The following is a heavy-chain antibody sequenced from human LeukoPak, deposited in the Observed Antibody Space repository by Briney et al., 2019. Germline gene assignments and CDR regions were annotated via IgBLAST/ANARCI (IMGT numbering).Heavy chain of an antibody. Sequence: GGSLRLSCAASGFTFSSYSMNWVRQAPGKGLEWVSSISSSSSYIYYADSVKGRFTISRDNAKNSLYLQMNSLRDEDTAVYYCARSVMVRGVITLFDFWGQGTLVTVSS. J-gene: IGHJ4*02. CDR1: GFTFSSYS. D-gene: IGHD3-10*01. CDR3: ARSVMVRGVITLFDF. V-gene: IGHV3-21*01. CDR2: ISSSSSYI.